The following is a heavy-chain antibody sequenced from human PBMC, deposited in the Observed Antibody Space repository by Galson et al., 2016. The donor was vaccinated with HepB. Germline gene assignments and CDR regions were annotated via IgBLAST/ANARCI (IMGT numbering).Heavy chain of an antibody. J-gene: IGHJ4*02. CDR1: GYTFTTYG. CDR3: ARDFCSGDPCNHALGY. CDR2: INTYTGNT. Sequence: SVKVSCKASGYTFTTYGISWVRQAPGQGPEWMAWINTYTGNTESAQKFQGRLTLTTDTSTTTAYMELTSLRSDDTAVYFCARDFCSGDPCNHALGYWGQGTLVTVSS. D-gene: IGHD2-15*01. V-gene: IGHV1-18*01.